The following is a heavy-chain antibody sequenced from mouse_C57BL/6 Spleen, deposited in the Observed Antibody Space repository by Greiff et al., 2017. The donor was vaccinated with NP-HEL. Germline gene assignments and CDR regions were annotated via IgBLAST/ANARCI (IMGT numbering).Heavy chain of an antibody. Sequence: VQLQQSGPELVKPGASVKISCKASGYAFSSSWMNWVKQRPGKGLEWIGRIYPGDGDTNYNGKFKGKATLTADKSSSTAYMQLSSLTSEDSAVYFCARSPYAMDYWGQRTSVTVSS. CDR3: ARSPYAMDY. CDR2: IYPGDGDT. V-gene: IGHV1-82*01. CDR1: GYAFSSSW. J-gene: IGHJ4*01.